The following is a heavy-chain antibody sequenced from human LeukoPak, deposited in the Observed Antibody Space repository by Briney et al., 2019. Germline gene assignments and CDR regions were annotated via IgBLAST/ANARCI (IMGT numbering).Heavy chain of an antibody. J-gene: IGHJ4*02. CDR3: ARQGYTVSYYFLDY. CDR2: IYSTGST. V-gene: IGHV4-4*07. CDR1: GGSVRSYW. D-gene: IGHD1-26*01. Sequence: SETLSLTCDVSGGSVRSYWWGWVRQPAGKGLEWLGRIYSTGSTRFNPSLKSRLTLSIDTSTNQFSLKLTAVTAADTAVYFCARQGYTVSYYFLDYWSQGTLVTVSS.